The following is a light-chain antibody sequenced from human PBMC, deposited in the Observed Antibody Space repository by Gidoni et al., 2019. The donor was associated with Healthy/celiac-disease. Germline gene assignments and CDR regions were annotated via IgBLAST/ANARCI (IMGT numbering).Light chain of an antibody. CDR1: QSISSY. J-gene: IGKJ1*01. CDR3: QQSYSTPRT. CDR2: SAS. V-gene: IGKV1-39*01. Sequence: DIQMTQSPSSLSASVGDRVTITCRASQSISSYLNWYQQKPGKAPKLLFYSASSLQSGVPSRFSGSGSWTDFTLTISSLQPEDFATYYCQQSYSTPRTFGQXTKVEIK.